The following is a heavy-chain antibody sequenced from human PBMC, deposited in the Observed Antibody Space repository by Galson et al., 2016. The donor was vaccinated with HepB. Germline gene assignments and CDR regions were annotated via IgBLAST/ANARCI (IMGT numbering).Heavy chain of an antibody. J-gene: IGHJ6*02. V-gene: IGHV3-30*04. D-gene: IGHD6-19*01. CDR3: TRDGGEAGAASSNGMDV. Sequence: SLRLSCAASGFAFSSYSMYWVRQAPGKGLEWVAVITYGGAGKYYADSVKGRSTLSRDNSKNTLSLQMNSLRVEDTAVYYCTRDGGEAGAASSNGMDVWGQGTTVIVSS. CDR2: ITYGGAGK. CDR1: GFAFSSYS.